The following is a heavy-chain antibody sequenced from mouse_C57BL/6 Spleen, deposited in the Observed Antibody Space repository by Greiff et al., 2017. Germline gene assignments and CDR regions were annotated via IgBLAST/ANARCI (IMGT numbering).Heavy chain of an antibody. V-gene: IGHV1-62-2*01. CDR1: GYTFTEYT. CDR2: FYPGSGSI. D-gene: IGHD1-1*01. Sequence: VQLQESGAELVKPGASVKLSCKASGYTFTEYTIHWVKQRSGQGLEWIGWFYPGSGSIKYNEKFKDKATLTADKSSSTVYMELSSLTSDDSAVYFCARYVYGSSYLYFDYWGQGTTLTVSS. J-gene: IGHJ2*01. CDR3: ARYVYGSSYLYFDY.